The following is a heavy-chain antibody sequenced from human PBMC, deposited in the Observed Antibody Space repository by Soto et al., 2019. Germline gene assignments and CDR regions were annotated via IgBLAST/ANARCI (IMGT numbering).Heavy chain of an antibody. CDR3: STQIVEMLGTGFDV. J-gene: IGHJ3*01. Sequence: PGESLKISCTASGYSFSSYWITWVRQAPGKGLELVGIIDPGDSDTRYSPSFQGQVTISADKSLSTAYLQWKSLRASDTAMYYCSTQIVEMLGTGFDVWGQGTMVTVSS. CDR1: GYSFSSYW. D-gene: IGHD2-21*01. V-gene: IGHV5-51*01. CDR2: IDPGDSDT.